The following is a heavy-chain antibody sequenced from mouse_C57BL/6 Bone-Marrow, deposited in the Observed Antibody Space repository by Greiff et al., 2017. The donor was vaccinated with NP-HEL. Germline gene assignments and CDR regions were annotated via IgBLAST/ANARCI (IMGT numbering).Heavy chain of an antibody. V-gene: IGHV1-81*01. CDR3: APITTVVAGDY. D-gene: IGHD1-1*01. CDR2: IYPRSGNT. CDR1: GYTFTSYG. J-gene: IGHJ2*01. Sequence: QVQLKQSGAELARPGASVKLSCKASGYTFTSYGISWVKQRTGQGLEWIGEIYPRSGNTYYNEKFKGKATLTADTSSSTAYMELRSLTSEDSAVYFCAPITTVVAGDYWGQGTTLTVSS.